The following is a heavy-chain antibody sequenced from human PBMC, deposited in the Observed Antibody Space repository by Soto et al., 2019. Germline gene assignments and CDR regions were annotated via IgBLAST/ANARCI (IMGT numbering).Heavy chain of an antibody. D-gene: IGHD3-22*01. Sequence: GGSLRLSCAASGFTFSSYAMSWVRQAPGKGLEWVSVIGGSGGSTYYADSVKGRFTVSRDNSKKTMSLQMNSLRAADTAVYYCARGDYLNRSGYYYFQHWGQGTPVTVSS. CDR1: GFTFSSYA. V-gene: IGHV3-23*01. CDR3: ARGDYLNRSGYYYFQH. CDR2: IGGSGGST. J-gene: IGHJ1*01.